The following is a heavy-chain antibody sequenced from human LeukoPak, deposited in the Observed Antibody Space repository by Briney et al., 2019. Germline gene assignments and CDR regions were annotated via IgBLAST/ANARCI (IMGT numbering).Heavy chain of an antibody. J-gene: IGHJ4*02. CDR2: ISAYNGNT. CDR3: ARRYENYDFWSGPLTTEYYFDY. Sequence: ASVKVSCKASGYTFTNFGMNWVRQAPGQGLEWMGWISAYNGNTNYAQKFQGRVTMTTDTSTSTAYMELRSLRSDDTAVYYCARRYENYDFWSGPLTTEYYFDYWGQGTLVTVSS. V-gene: IGHV1-18*01. CDR1: GYTFTNFG. D-gene: IGHD3-3*01.